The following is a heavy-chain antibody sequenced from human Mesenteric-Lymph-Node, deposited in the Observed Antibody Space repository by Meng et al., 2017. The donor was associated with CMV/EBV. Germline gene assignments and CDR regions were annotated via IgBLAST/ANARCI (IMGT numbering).Heavy chain of an antibody. D-gene: IGHD1-14*01. CDR1: GFSFSSYW. J-gene: IGHJ3*02. V-gene: IGHV3-53*01. CDR2: IYSVGST. CDR3: ARVSRINLGAFDI. Sequence: GGSLRLSCSASGFSFSSYWMSWVRQAPGKGLEWVSIIYSVGSTYYADSVKGRFTISRDNSKNTVYLQMNSLRVEDTAVYYCARVSRINLGAFDIWGQGTMVTVSS.